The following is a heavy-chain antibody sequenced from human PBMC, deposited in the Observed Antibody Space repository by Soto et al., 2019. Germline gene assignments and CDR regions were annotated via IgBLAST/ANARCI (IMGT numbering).Heavy chain of an antibody. D-gene: IGHD6-19*01. J-gene: IGHJ4*02. CDR3: ARDRTISVAGTFFGYFDS. Sequence: PGGSLRLSCAASGFTFSSYAMNWVRQTPGKGLEWVSGISGGDGTTYYADSVKGRFTISRDNSKSTLYLQMNSLRADDTAVYYCARDRTISVAGTFFGYFDSWGQGALVTVSS. CDR2: ISGGDGTT. V-gene: IGHV3-23*01. CDR1: GFTFSSYA.